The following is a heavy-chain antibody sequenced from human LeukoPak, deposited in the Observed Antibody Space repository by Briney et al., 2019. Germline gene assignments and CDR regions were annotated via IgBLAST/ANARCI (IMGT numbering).Heavy chain of an antibody. J-gene: IGHJ4*02. CDR1: GGSISSGSYC. CDR2: IYTSGST. Sequence: SETLSLTCTVSGGSISSGSYCGRWIRQPAGKGLEWIGRIYTSGSTNYNPYLKSRVTISVDTSKNQFSLKLSSVTAADTAVYYCAREMATSFDYWGQETLVTVSS. D-gene: IGHD5-24*01. CDR3: AREMATSFDY. V-gene: IGHV4-61*02.